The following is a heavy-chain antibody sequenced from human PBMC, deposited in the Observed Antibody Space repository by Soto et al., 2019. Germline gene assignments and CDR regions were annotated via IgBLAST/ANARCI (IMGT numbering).Heavy chain of an antibody. CDR1: GFTFSSYG. CDR2: ISYDRSNK. D-gene: IGHD4-4*01. V-gene: IGHV3-30*18. J-gene: IGHJ4*02. Sequence: QVQLVESGGGVVQPGRSLRLSGAASGFTFSSYGMHWVRQAPGTGLEWVAVISYDRSNKYYADSVKGRFTISRDNSKNTRYLQMNSLSAEAPAVSYCAKDHGLQSYYCAYWGKGNLVTVSS. CDR3: AKDHGLQSYYCAY.